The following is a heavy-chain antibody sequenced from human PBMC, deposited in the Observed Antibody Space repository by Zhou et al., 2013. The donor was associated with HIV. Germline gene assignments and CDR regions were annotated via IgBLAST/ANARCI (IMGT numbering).Heavy chain of an antibody. CDR3: ARLTSTWDGEIVS. Sequence: QVQLMQSGGEVKRPGASVKVSCKASGYTLTGFGLSWVRQAPGKGLEWMGWINGGDANTEYSQKFQGRVSFTADESTRTAYLEVTGLRSDDTAVYYCARLTSTWDGEIVSWGQGTLVTVSS. D-gene: IGHD3-10*01. J-gene: IGHJ4*02. V-gene: IGHV1-18*01. CDR1: GYTLTGFG. CDR2: INGGDANT.